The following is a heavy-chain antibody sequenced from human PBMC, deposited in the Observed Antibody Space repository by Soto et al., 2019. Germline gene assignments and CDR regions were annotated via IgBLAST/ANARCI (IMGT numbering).Heavy chain of an antibody. Sequence: QITLKESGPTLVKPTQTLTLTCTFSGFSLSTSGVGVGWIRQPPGKALEWLALIYWDDDKRYSPSLKSRLTITKDTSKSQVVLTMTNMDPVDTATYYCAHDTYYYGSGSYYFDYWGQGTLVTVSS. CDR3: AHDTYYYGSGSYYFDY. D-gene: IGHD3-10*01. CDR2: IYWDDDK. CDR1: GFSLSTSGVG. V-gene: IGHV2-5*02. J-gene: IGHJ4*02.